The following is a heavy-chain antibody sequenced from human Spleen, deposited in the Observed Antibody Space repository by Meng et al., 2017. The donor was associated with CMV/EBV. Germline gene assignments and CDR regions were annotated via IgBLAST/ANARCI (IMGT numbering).Heavy chain of an antibody. CDR1: YTLTGYY. V-gene: IGHV1-46*01. CDR3: ASPLDHYCSSTSCPIRY. CDR2: INPSGGST. J-gene: IGHJ4*02. D-gene: IGHD2-2*01. Sequence: YTLTGYYMHWVRQAPGQGLEWMGIINPSGGSTSYAQKFQGRVTMTRDTSTSTVYMELSSLRSEDTAVYYCASPLDHYCSSTSCPIRYWGQGTLVTVSS.